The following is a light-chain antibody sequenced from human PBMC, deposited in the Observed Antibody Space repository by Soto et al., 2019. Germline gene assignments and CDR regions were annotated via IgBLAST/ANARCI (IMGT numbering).Light chain of an antibody. CDR2: EVV. Sequence: ALTQPRSASGSPGQSVTISCTGTKNDIGVYDFVSWYQHHPGKAPRLIIYEVVQRPSGVPDRFSGSKSGNTASLTVSGLQAADEADYFCKSYAGSNTYVFGSGTKVTVL. J-gene: IGLJ1*01. CDR1: KNDIGVYDF. V-gene: IGLV2-8*01. CDR3: KSYAGSNTYV.